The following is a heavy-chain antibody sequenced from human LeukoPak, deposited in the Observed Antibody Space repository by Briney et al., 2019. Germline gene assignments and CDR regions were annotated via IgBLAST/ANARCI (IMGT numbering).Heavy chain of an antibody. J-gene: IGHJ6*03. Sequence: GGSLRLSCAASGFTFSSYGMSWVRQAPGEGLEWVTSITGSTYSTYYADSVRGRFTISRDNSKNTLYLQMNSLRAEDTAVYYCAKVYSSSWPYYYYYYMDVWGKGTTVTISS. V-gene: IGHV3-23*01. D-gene: IGHD6-13*01. CDR2: ITGSTYST. CDR1: GFTFSSYG. CDR3: AKVYSSSWPYYYYYYMDV.